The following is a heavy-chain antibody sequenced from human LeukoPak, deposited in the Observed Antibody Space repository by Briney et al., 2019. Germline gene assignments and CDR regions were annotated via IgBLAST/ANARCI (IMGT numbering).Heavy chain of an antibody. D-gene: IGHD6-13*01. CDR3: ARVRSSWYQFDY. Sequence: RASETLSLTCAVSGYSISSGNYWGWIRQPPGKGLEGIENIYHSGSTYYNPTLKTRVTISIDTSKNQFFLKLSSVTAADTAVYYCARVRSSWYQFDYWGQGTLVIVSS. J-gene: IGHJ4*02. V-gene: IGHV4-38-2*01. CDR1: GYSISSGNY. CDR2: IYHSGST.